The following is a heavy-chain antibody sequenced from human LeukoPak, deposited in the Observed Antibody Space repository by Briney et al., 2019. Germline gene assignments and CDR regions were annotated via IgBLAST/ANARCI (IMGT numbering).Heavy chain of an antibody. Sequence: SVKVSCKASGGTFSSYTISWVRQAPGQGLEWMGRIIPILGIANYAQKFQGRVTITADKSTSTAYMELSSLRSEDTAVYYCLLRFLEWLFPGWWGQGTLVTVSS. CDR3: LLRFLEWLFPGW. V-gene: IGHV1-69*02. CDR2: IIPILGIA. J-gene: IGHJ4*02. D-gene: IGHD3-3*01. CDR1: GGTFSSYT.